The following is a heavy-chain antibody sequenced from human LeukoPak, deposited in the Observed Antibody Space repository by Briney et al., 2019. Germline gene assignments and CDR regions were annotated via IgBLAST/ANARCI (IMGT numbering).Heavy chain of an antibody. CDR1: GYSFTSYG. Sequence: ASVKVSCKASGYSFTSYGISWVRQAPGQGLEWMGWVSPYNGKTNYAQKLQGRVTMTRDTSTSTVYMELSSLRSEDTAVYYCARDWFGTSGYWGQGTLVTVSS. CDR3: ARDWFGTSGY. D-gene: IGHD3-10*01. CDR2: VSPYNGKT. V-gene: IGHV1-18*01. J-gene: IGHJ4*02.